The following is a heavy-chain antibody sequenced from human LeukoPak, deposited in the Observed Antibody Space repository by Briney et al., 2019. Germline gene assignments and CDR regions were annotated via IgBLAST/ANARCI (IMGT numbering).Heavy chain of an antibody. CDR2: VSGGGAYT. V-gene: IGHV3-23*01. J-gene: IGHJ4*02. Sequence: GGSLRLFCVDSGFSFSSFAMSSVRHAPGKGLEWVSTVSGGGAYTYYADSVKGLFTVSRDESKSIHFLQMNSLRPEDTALYFCAKSITVSAGYYCDFWGQGTLVTVSS. CDR3: AKSITVSAGYYCDF. D-gene: IGHD2-8*01. CDR1: GFSFSSFA.